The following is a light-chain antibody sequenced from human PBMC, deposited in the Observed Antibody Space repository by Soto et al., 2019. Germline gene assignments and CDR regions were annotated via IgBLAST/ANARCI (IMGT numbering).Light chain of an antibody. CDR1: QSVSSY. CDR2: DAS. CDR3: QQYYSTPLT. J-gene: IGKJ3*01. V-gene: IGKV3-11*01. Sequence: EIVLTQSPATLSLSPGERATLSCRASQSVSSYLAWYQQKPGQAPRLLIYDASNRATAIPARFSGSGSGTDFTLTISSLQAEDVAVYYCQQYYSTPLTFGPGTKVHIK.